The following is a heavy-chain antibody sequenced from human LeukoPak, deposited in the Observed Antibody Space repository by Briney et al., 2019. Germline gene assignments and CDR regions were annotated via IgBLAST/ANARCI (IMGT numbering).Heavy chain of an antibody. CDR1: GFTFSSYA. Sequence: PGGYLRLSCAASGFTFSSYAMIWLRQAPGKGLEWVSAIGGSGTSTFYADSVKGRFTISRDNSKNTLYLQMNSLRAEDTAVYYCAKTSQGHPPYYCSMDVWGQGTTVTVSS. CDR2: IGGSGTST. V-gene: IGHV3-23*01. J-gene: IGHJ6*02. CDR3: AKTSQGHPPYYCSMDV.